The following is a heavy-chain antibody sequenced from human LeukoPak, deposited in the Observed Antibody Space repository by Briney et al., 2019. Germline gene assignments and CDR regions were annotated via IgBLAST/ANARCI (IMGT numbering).Heavy chain of an antibody. Sequence: QPGGSPRLSCAASGFTFDDYDMHWVRQAPGKGLEWVSLISGDGGSTYYADSVKGRFTISRDNSKNSLYLQMNSLRTEDTALYYCAKGAWSFWSGYYGLDPWGQGTLVTVSS. J-gene: IGHJ5*02. V-gene: IGHV3-43*02. CDR1: GFTFDDYD. D-gene: IGHD3-3*01. CDR3: AKGAWSFWSGYYGLDP. CDR2: ISGDGGST.